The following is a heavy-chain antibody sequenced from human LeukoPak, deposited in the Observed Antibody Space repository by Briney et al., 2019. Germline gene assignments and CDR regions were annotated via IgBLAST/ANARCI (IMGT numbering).Heavy chain of an antibody. CDR1: GFTFSSNY. CDR3: ARDEGYSSSWYRGAFDI. CDR2: IYSGGGT. V-gene: IGHV3-53*01. D-gene: IGHD6-13*01. J-gene: IGHJ3*02. Sequence: PGGSLRLSCAASGFTFSSNYMSWVRQAPGKGLEWVSVIYSGGGTYYSDSVKGRFTIFRDNSTNTLYLQLNSLRAEDTAVYYCARDEGYSSSWYRGAFDIWGQGTMVTVSS.